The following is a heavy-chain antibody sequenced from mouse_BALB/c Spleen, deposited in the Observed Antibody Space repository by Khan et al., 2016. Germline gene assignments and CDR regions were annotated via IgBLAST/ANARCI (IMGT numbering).Heavy chain of an antibody. V-gene: IGHV2-9-2*01. CDR3: VRESYGWFAY. D-gene: IGHD1-1*02. CDR2: IWTGGGT. CDR1: GFSLTSYD. J-gene: IGHJ3*01. Sequence: QVQLQESGPGLVAPSQSLSITCTVSGFSLTSYDISWIRQPPGKGLEWLGVIWTGGGTYYNSAFMTRRSIRKYNSKSQVYLKWNRLQTEDTAIYYGVRESYGWFAYWGQGTLVTVSA.